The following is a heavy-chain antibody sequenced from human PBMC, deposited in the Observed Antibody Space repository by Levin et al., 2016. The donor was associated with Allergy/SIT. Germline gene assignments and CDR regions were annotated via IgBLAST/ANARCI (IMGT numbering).Heavy chain of an antibody. CDR2: IFWNDDK. Sequence: WIRQPPGKALDWLALIFWNDDKRYSPSLKSRLTITKDTSKNQVVLTMTNMDPVDTATYYCAHTGIHTSSRSPFDFWGQGTLVTVSS. J-gene: IGHJ4*02. CDR3: AHTGIHTSSRSPFDF. D-gene: IGHD6-13*01. V-gene: IGHV2-5*01.